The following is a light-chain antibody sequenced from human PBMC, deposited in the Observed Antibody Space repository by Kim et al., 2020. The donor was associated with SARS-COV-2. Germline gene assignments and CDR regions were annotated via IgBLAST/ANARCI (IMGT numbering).Light chain of an antibody. V-gene: IGLV2-14*04. J-gene: IGLJ1*01. CDR2: DVS. CDR1: SSVVGYYKS. CDR3: SSHTANSTYV. Sequence: GKSNTTSCTGTSSVVGYYKSFSWYQQHPGKAPRLINYDVSERASGLANRFSGSQSGNTASLTISGLRAEDEADYYCSSHTANSTYVFGSGTQLTVL.